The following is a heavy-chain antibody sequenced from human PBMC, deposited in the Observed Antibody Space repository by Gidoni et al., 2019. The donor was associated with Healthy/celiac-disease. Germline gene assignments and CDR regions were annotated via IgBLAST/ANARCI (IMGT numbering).Heavy chain of an antibody. Sequence: EVQLLESGGGLVQPGGSLRLSCAASGFTFSRYAMSWVRQAPGKGLEWVSAISGSGGSTYYADSVKGRFTSSRDNSKNTLYLQMKSLRAEDTAVYYCAKGDRIVVVPAALDYWGQGTLVTVSS. CDR3: AKGDRIVVVPAALDY. CDR1: GFTFSRYA. V-gene: IGHV3-23*01. J-gene: IGHJ4*02. CDR2: ISGSGGST. D-gene: IGHD2-2*01.